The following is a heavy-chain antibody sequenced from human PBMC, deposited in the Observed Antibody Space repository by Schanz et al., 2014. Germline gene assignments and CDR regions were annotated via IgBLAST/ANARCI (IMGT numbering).Heavy chain of an antibody. CDR3: ARDSRPNYDFLTAYYSIDY. CDR2: ISSSSSYI. CDR1: GFTFSSYS. D-gene: IGHD3-9*01. J-gene: IGHJ4*02. Sequence: EVQLVESGGGLVKPGGSLRLSCAASGFTFSSYSMNWVRQAPGKGLEWVSSISSSSSYIYYADSVKGRFTMSRDNSKNTLYLQMNSLRAEDTAVYYCARDSRPNYDFLTAYYSIDYWGQGTLVTVSS. V-gene: IGHV3-21*01.